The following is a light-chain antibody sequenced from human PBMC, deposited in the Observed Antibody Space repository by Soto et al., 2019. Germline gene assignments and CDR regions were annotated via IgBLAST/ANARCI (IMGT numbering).Light chain of an antibody. V-gene: IGKV1-5*01. CDR3: QQYNSYSWT. Sequence: DIQMTQSPSTLSASVGDRVTITCRASQSISSWLAWYQQKPGKAPKLLIYDASSLESGVPSRFSGSGSGTEFTPTISSLQPDDFATHYCQQYNSYSWTFGQGTKVDIK. CDR2: DAS. CDR1: QSISSW. J-gene: IGKJ1*01.